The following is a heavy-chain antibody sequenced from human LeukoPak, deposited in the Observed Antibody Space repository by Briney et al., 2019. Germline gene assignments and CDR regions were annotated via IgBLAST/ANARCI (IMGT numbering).Heavy chain of an antibody. D-gene: IGHD6-13*01. CDR1: GYTFTSYG. CDR3: ARGQSIAAVGTVDY. Sequence: ASVKVSCKAYGYTFTSYGISRVRQAPGQGLEWMGWISAYNGNTNYAQKLQGRVTMTTDTSTSTAYMELRSLRSDDTAVYYCARGQSIAAVGTVDYWGQGTLVTVSS. V-gene: IGHV1-18*01. CDR2: ISAYNGNT. J-gene: IGHJ4*02.